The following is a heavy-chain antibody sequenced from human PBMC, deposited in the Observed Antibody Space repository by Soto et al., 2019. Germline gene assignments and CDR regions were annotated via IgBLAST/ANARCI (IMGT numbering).Heavy chain of an antibody. D-gene: IGHD3-22*01. CDR3: AWHHTGYYFLPY. J-gene: IGHJ4*02. CDR2: IKSKGSGGTT. Sequence: EVQLVESGGDLVKPGGSLRLSCAASGFPFIDAWMNWVRQAPGKGLEWVGRIKSKGSGGTTDYAAPVKGRFAISRDDSKNTIYLQMNTLKTEDTAVYYCAWHHTGYYFLPYWGQGTLVTVSS. CDR1: GFPFIDAW. V-gene: IGHV3-15*07.